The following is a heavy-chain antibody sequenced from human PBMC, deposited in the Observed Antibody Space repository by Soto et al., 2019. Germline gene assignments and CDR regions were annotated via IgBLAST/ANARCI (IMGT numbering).Heavy chain of an antibody. CDR1: GGSISSGDYY. CDR3: AREVTMVRGVIHWFDP. CDR2: IYYSGST. D-gene: IGHD3-10*01. J-gene: IGHJ5*02. Sequence: PSETLSLTCTVSGGSISSGDYYCSWIRQPPGKGLEWIGYIYYSGSTYYNPSLKSRVTISVDTSKNQFSLKLSSVTAADTAVYYCAREVTMVRGVIHWFDPWGQGTLVTVSS. V-gene: IGHV4-30-4*01.